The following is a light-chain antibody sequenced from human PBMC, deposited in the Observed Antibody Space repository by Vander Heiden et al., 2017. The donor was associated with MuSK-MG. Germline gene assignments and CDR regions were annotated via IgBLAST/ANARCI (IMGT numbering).Light chain of an antibody. CDR3: HQQGSLPRT. Sequence: DIVLTQSAGTLSLSPGERATLSCRASHSVSSNYLAWYQQKPGQAPRLLIYVGSSRATGIPDRISGSGCGTDFILTISRLEHEDFAVYYCHQQGSLPRTFGQGTKVEIK. J-gene: IGKJ1*01. V-gene: IGKV3-20*01. CDR1: HSVSSNY. CDR2: VGS.